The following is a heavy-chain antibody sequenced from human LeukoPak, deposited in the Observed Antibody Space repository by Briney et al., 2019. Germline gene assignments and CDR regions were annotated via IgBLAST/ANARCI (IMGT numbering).Heavy chain of an antibody. Sequence: GGSLRLSCVPSGFIFSDNYMDWVRQAPGKGLEWVGRTRNKAESYSTEYAASVKGRFTISRDDSKNSLYLQMNSLRTEDTAVYYCARVNSRTYYFDYWGQGTLVTVSS. J-gene: IGHJ4*02. CDR3: ARVNSRTYYFDY. CDR2: TRNKAESYST. D-gene: IGHD2/OR15-2a*01. CDR1: GFIFSDNY. V-gene: IGHV3-72*01.